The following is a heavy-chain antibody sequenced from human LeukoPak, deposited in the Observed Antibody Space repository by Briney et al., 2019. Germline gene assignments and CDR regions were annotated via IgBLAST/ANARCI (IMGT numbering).Heavy chain of an antibody. J-gene: IGHJ4*02. CDR1: GGSFSGYY. V-gene: IGHV4-34*01. Sequence: PSETLSLTCAVYGGSFSGYYWSWIRQPPGKGLEWIGEINHSGSTNYNPSLRSRVTISVDTSKNQFSLTLSSVTAAATAVYYCXXXXXXXXXXXXSYYTRSYYFDYWGQGTLVTVSS. D-gene: IGHD3-10*01. CDR3: XXXXXXXXXXXXSYYTRSYYFDY. CDR2: INHSGST.